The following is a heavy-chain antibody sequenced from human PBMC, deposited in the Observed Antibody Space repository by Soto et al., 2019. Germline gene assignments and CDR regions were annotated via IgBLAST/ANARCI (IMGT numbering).Heavy chain of an antibody. J-gene: IGHJ5*02. CDR2: INPSSGDT. CDR3: ARRLLGGPGDRWFDP. Sequence: ASVKVSCKASGFTLNNYYIHWLRQTPGQGLEWMGIINPSSGDTHYAQKFQGRVTMTRDTSTSTVYLEVSGLRSDDTALYYCARRLLGGPGDRWFDPWGQGTLVTVSS. V-gene: IGHV1-46*02. CDR1: GFTLNNYY. D-gene: IGHD3-10*01.